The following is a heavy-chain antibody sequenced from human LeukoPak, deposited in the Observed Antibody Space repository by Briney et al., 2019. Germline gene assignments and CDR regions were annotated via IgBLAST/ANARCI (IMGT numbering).Heavy chain of an antibody. D-gene: IGHD5-18*01. V-gene: IGHV4-59*01. CDR1: GGSLSGYY. J-gene: IGHJ4*02. Sequence: SETLSLTCTVSGGSLSGYYWSRIRQPPGKGLEWIGYIYYSGSADYNPSLKSRVTMSVDTSKNQFSLKLRSVTAADTAVYYCARDKQPGDNWGQGTLVTVSS. CDR3: ARDKQPGDN. CDR2: IYYSGSA.